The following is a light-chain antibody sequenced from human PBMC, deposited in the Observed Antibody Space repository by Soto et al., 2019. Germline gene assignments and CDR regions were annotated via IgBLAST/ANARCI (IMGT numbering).Light chain of an antibody. J-gene: IGLJ3*02. V-gene: IGLV2-11*01. CDR1: SSDVGAYNY. Sequence: QSALTQPRSVSGSPGQSVTISCTGTSSDVGAYNYVSWYQQHPGKAPKLMIYDVSKRPSGVPDRFSGSKSGNTASLTISGLQAEDEADYYCCSYAGSYTSGFGGGTKVTVL. CDR3: CSYAGSYTSG. CDR2: DVS.